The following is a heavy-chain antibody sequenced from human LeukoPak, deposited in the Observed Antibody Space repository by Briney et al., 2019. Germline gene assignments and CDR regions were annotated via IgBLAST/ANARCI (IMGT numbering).Heavy chain of an antibody. CDR2: INPNSGGT. V-gene: IGHV1-2*02. CDR3: ARRSYDLWSGYYY. Sequence: GASVKVSCKASGYTFTGYYMHWVRQAPGQGLEWMGWINPNSGGTNYAQKFQGRVTMTRDTSISTAYMELSRLRSDDTAVYYCARRSYDLWSGYYYWGQGTLVTVSS. CDR1: GYTFTGYY. D-gene: IGHD3-3*01. J-gene: IGHJ4*02.